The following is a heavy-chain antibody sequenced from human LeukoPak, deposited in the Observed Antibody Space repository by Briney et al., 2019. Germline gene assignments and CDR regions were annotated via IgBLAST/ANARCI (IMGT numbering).Heavy chain of an antibody. CDR3: ASGSYYPVY. D-gene: IGHD1-26*01. V-gene: IGHV3-23*01. CDR1: GFTFSSYG. Sequence: PGGTLRLSCAASGFTFSSYGMSWVRQAPGKGLEWVSAISGSGGSTYYADSVKGRFTISRDNSKNTLYLQMNSLRAEDTAVYYCASGSYYPVYWGQGTLVTVSS. J-gene: IGHJ4*02. CDR2: ISGSGGST.